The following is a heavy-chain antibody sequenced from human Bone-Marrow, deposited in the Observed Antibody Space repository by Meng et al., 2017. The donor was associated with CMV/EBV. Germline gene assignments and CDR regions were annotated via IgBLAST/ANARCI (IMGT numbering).Heavy chain of an antibody. CDR3: ARDVAVAGTGGLYYYCYRMDV. CDR1: GGSISSYY. V-gene: IGHV4-59*01. Sequence: SETLSLTCTVSGGSISSYYWSWIRQPPGKGLEWIGYIDYSGSTNYNPSLKSLVTISVDTSKDKFSLRLSSVTAADTAVYYCARDVAVAGTGGLYYYCYRMDVWGQGTTVTVSS. D-gene: IGHD6-19*01. J-gene: IGHJ6*01. CDR2: IDYSGST.